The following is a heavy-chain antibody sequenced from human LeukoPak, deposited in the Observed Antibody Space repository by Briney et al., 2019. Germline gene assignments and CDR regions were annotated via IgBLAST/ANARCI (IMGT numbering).Heavy chain of an antibody. CDR1: GGSISSSSYY. D-gene: IGHD1-26*01. CDR2: IYYSGST. V-gene: IGHV4-39*07. J-gene: IGHJ5*02. Sequence: SETLSLTCTVSGGSISSSSYYWGWIRRPPGRGLEWIGSIYYSGSTYYNPSLKSRVTISVDTSKNQFSLKLSSVTAADTAVYYCARLRWEGRPWGQGTLVTVSS. CDR3: ARLRWEGRP.